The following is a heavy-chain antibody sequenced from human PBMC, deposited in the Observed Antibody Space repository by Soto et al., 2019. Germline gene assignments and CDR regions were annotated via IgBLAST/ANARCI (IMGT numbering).Heavy chain of an antibody. CDR1: GFTISGKKY. V-gene: IGHV3-53*01. Sequence: DVQLVESGGGLIQPGESLRLSCAAFGFTISGKKYVAWVRQAPGKGLEWVSALYDLDGSFYAASVKGRFTTSSDSSKTTVYLQMDDLGPDYTAGYYRATWHERENAYEVWGQGTTVTVPS. D-gene: IGHD1-1*01. CDR2: LYDLDGS. J-gene: IGHJ3*01. CDR3: ATWHERENAYEV.